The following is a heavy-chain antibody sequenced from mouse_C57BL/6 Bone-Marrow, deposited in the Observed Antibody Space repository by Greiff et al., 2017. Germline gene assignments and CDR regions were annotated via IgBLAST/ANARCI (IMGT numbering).Heavy chain of an antibody. CDR3: ARVRGGYAMDY. J-gene: IGHJ4*01. CDR2: IWGGGST. V-gene: IGHV2-2*01. Sequence: VQLQQSGPGLVQPSQSLSITCTVSGFSLTSYGVHWVRQSPGKGLEWLGVIWGGGSTDYNAAFISRLSISKDNSKSQVFFKMSSLHADDTAIYYCARVRGGYAMDYWGQGTAVTVSS. CDR1: GFSLTSYG. D-gene: IGHD2-14*01.